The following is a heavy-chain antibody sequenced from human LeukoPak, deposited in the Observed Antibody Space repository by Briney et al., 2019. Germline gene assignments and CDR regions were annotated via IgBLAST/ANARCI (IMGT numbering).Heavy chain of an antibody. CDR1: GFTVSSNY. CDR3: ARDRPGVGGDAFDI. D-gene: IGHD1-26*01. CDR2: IYSGGST. V-gene: IGHV3-53*01. J-gene: IGHJ3*02. Sequence: GGSLRLSCAASGFTVSSNYMSWVRQAPGKGLEWVSVIYSGGSTYYADSVKGRFTISRDNAKNSLYLQMNSLRAEDTAVYYCARDRPGVGGDAFDIWGQGTMVTVSS.